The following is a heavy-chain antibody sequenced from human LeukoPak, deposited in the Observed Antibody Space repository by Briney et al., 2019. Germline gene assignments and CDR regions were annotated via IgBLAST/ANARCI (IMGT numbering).Heavy chain of an antibody. J-gene: IGHJ5*02. CDR2: IFYSGST. Sequence: PSETLSLTCTVSGGSVSSSDLNWAWIRQPPGKGLECIGTIFYSGSTYYNPSLGSRVAISVDTSKNQFALDLSSVTAADTAVYYCARRQYGSGWYGDGDWFWFAPWGQGTLVIVSS. CDR1: GGSVSSSDLN. D-gene: IGHD6-19*01. V-gene: IGHV4-39*01. CDR3: ARRQYGSGWYGDGDWFWFAP.